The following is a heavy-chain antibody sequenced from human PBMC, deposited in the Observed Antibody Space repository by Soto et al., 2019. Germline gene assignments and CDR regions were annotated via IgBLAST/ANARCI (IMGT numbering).Heavy chain of an antibody. D-gene: IGHD3-22*01. J-gene: IGHJ4*01. CDR1: GYSFTSYG. CDR2: ISAYNGNT. V-gene: IGHV1-18*01. Sequence: SVQVSCKDCGYSFTSYGISWVRQAPGQGREGMGWISAYNGNTNDAQTLQGRVTMTTDTSTRTAYMELRSLRSDDTAVYYCARGWSSGYYLADYWGQGTMVTVSS. CDR3: ARGWSSGYYLADY.